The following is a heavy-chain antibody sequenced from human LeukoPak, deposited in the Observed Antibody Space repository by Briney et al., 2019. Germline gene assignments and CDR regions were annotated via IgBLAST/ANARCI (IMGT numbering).Heavy chain of an antibody. CDR3: ARGQRPIRVVTSELFDY. J-gene: IGHJ4*02. D-gene: IGHD3-3*01. CDR2: INPGGGNT. Sequence: ASVKVSCKASGYTFISYYIYWVRQAPGQGLEWMGLINPGGGNTNYAQKFQGRVTMTRDMSTSTVYMGLSSLTSEDTAVYYCARGQRPIRVVTSELFDYWGQGTLVTVSS. V-gene: IGHV1-46*01. CDR1: GYTFISYY.